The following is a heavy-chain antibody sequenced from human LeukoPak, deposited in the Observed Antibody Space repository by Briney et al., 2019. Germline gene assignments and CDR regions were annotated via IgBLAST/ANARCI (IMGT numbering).Heavy chain of an antibody. J-gene: IGHJ4*02. CDR3: AKGAREAFYDFWSGSSHFDY. CDR2: ISGRGGST. CDR1: GFTSSSYA. D-gene: IGHD3-3*01. Sequence: PGGSLRLSCAASGFTSSSYAMSWVRQAPGKGLEWVSAISGRGGSTYFADSVKGRFTVSRDNSKNTLYLQMNSLRAEDTALYYCAKGAREAFYDFWSGSSHFDYWGQGTLVTVSS. V-gene: IGHV3-23*01.